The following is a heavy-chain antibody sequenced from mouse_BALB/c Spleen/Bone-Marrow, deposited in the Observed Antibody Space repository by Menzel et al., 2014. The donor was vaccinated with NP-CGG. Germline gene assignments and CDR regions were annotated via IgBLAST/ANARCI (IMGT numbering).Heavy chain of an antibody. CDR3: ASPIYYGNYEGFAY. V-gene: IGHV1-67*01. D-gene: IGHD2-1*01. Sequence: QVQLQQSGPELVRPGVSMKISCKGSGYTFTDYAMHWVKQSHAKSLEWIGVISTYSGNTNYNQKFKGKATMTVDKSSSTAYLELARLTSEDPAIYYCASPIYYGNYEGFAYWGQGTLVTVSA. CDR2: ISTYSGNT. J-gene: IGHJ3*01. CDR1: GYTFTDYA.